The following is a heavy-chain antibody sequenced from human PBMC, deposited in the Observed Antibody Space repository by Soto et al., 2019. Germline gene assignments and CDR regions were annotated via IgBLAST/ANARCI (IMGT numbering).Heavy chain of an antibody. CDR2: IIPMFGTT. D-gene: IGHD6-19*01. V-gene: IGHV1-69*01. J-gene: IGHJ3*02. CDR3: ASHRGWYSAFDM. CDR1: GGSFGGNI. Sequence: QVQLVQSGAELKKPGSSVRVSCRPSGGSFGGNIFSWVRQAPGQGLEWMGGIIPMFGTTQYIQPFQGRVTITTDESTSTAYMELSSLRSDDTAVYYCASHRGWYSAFDMWGQGTQVTVSS.